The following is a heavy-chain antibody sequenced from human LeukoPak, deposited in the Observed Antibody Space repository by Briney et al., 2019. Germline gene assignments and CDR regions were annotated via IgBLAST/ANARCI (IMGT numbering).Heavy chain of an antibody. J-gene: IGHJ4*01. V-gene: IGHV3-66*01. CDR2: IYSGGST. CDR3: ASPYGSSWFYFDY. D-gene: IGHD6-13*01. CDR1: GFTVSSNY. Sequence: GGSLRLSCAASGFTVSSNYMSWVRQAPGKGLEWVSVIYSGGSTYYADSVKDRFTISRDNSKNTLYLQMNGLRAEDTAVYYCASPYGSSWFYFDYWGHGTLVTVSS.